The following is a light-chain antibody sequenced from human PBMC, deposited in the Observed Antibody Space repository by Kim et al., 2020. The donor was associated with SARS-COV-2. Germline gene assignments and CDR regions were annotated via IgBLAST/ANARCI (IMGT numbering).Light chain of an antibody. J-gene: IGLJ3*02. Sequence: GGPVTLTCGSSTGPVSTSHYPYWFQQKPGQAPTALIYNTYNKHPWTPARFSATLLGGKAALTLSGAQPEDEADYYCLVSYAGGRRVFGGGTQLTVL. CDR1: TGPVSTSHY. V-gene: IGLV7-46*01. CDR2: NTY. CDR3: LVSYAGGRRV.